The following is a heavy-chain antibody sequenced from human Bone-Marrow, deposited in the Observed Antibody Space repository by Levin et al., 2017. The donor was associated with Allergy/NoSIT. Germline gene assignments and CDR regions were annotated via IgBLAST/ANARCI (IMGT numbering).Heavy chain of an antibody. Sequence: QPGGSLRLSCAASGFTFSNFGMQWVRQAPGKGLEWVALISYDGRNEFYADSVKGRFTISRDKSKRTLYLQMNSLRAEDTAIYFCAKDLVQKYYHDSSGFGNYFDSWGQGTLVTVSS. V-gene: IGHV3-30*18. CDR2: ISYDGRNE. CDR3: AKDLVQKYYHDSSGFGNYFDS. J-gene: IGHJ4*02. CDR1: GFTFSNFG. D-gene: IGHD3-22*01.